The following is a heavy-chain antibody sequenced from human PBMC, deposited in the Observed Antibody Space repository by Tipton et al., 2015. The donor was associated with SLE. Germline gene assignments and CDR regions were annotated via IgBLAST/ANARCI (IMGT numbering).Heavy chain of an antibody. D-gene: IGHD6-19*01. J-gene: IGHJ5*02. Sequence: GLVKPSETLSLTCTVSGDSISSSNYYWGWIRQPPGKGLEWIGTISSSGRTYYIPSLKSRVTISVDTSKNHFSLKLSPVSAADTAVYYCTRHGQYTSGWYWFDPWGQGTLVTVSS. V-gene: IGHV4-39*01. CDR1: GDSISSSNYY. CDR3: TRHGQYTSGWYWFDP. CDR2: ISSSGRT.